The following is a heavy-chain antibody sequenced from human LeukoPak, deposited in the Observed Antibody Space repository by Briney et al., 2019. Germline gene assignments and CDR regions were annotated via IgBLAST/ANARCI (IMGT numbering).Heavy chain of an antibody. CDR2: MSPNSGNT. CDR3: ARDRTMIVGFAFDI. D-gene: IGHD3-22*01. Sequence: ASVKVSCKASGYTFTSYDINWVRQATGQGLEWMGWMSPNSGNTGYAQKFQGRVTITTDESTSTAYMELSSLRSEDTAVYYCARDRTMIVGFAFDIWGQGTMVTVSS. V-gene: IGHV1-8*03. J-gene: IGHJ3*02. CDR1: GYTFTSYD.